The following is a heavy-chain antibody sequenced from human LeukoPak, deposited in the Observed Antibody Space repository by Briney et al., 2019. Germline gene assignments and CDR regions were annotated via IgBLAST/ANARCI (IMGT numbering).Heavy chain of an antibody. CDR3: ARLPDCSTTSCYYWFDP. CDR1: GDSLRSYY. V-gene: IGHV4-59*08. D-gene: IGHD2-2*01. Sequence: SETLSLTCTVSGDSLRSYYWSWIRQPPGKGLEWIGYIYYSGSTKYNPSLKSRVTISADTSKNQFSLKLSSVTAADTAVYYCARLPDCSTTSCYYWFDPWGQGTLVTVSS. CDR2: IYYSGST. J-gene: IGHJ5*02.